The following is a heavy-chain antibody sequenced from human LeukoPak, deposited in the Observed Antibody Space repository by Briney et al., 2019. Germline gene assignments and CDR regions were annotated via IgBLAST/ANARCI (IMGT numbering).Heavy chain of an antibody. CDR1: GFTVSSNY. D-gene: IGHD6-19*01. Sequence: SGGSLRLSCAASGFTVSSNYMSWVRQAPGKGLEWVSVIYSGGDTYYADSVKGRFTISRDNSENTLNLQMNSLRAEDTALYYCAKRDSSGWHFFDCWGQGTLVSVSS. V-gene: IGHV3-53*01. CDR3: AKRDSSGWHFFDC. CDR2: IYSGGDT. J-gene: IGHJ4*02.